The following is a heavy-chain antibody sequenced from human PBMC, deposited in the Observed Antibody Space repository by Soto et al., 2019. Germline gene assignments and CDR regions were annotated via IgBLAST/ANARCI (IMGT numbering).Heavy chain of an antibody. J-gene: IGHJ4*02. CDR3: ARDGNYDSSGYPDY. V-gene: IGHV4-30-4*08. D-gene: IGHD3-22*01. CDR2: IYYSGST. Sequence: SETLSLTCTVSGGSISSGGYYWSWIRQDPGKGLEWIGYIYYSGSTYYNPSLKSRVTISVDTSKNQFSLKLSSVTAADTAVYYCARDGNYDSSGYPDYWGQGTLVTVSS. CDR1: GGSISSGGYY.